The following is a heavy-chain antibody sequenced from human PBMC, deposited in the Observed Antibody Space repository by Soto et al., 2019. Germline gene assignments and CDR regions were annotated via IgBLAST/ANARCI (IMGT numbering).Heavy chain of an antibody. CDR2: IYWNDDK. J-gene: IGHJ1*01. CDR3: AHMLAAAGTGYFQH. Sequence: QITLKESGPTLMKPTQTLTLTCTFSGFSLSTNEVGVGWIRQPPGKALEWLALIYWNDDKRYSPSLKSRLTITKDTSKNQVVLTMTNMDPVDTATYYCAHMLAAAGTGYFQHWGQGTLVTVSS. D-gene: IGHD6-13*01. V-gene: IGHV2-5*01. CDR1: GFSLSTNEVG.